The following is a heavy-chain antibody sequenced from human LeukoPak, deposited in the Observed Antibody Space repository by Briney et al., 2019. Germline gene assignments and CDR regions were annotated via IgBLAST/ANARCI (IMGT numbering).Heavy chain of an antibody. CDR2: IIDSGTKT. CDR1: GFSFSSYA. V-gene: IGHV3-23*01. Sequence: PGGSLRLSCVGSGFSFSSYAMSWVRQAPGKGLEWVSTIIDSGTKTFYADSVRGRFTISGDNPKNTLYLQMNSLRAEDTAVYYCAKHGGGDYALWFDPWGQGTLVTVSS. J-gene: IGHJ5*02. CDR3: AKHGGGDYALWFDP. D-gene: IGHD4-17*01.